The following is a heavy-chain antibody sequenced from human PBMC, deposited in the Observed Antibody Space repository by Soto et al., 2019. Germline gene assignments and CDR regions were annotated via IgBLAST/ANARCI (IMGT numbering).Heavy chain of an antibody. Sequence: HLQESGPGLVKPSGTLSLTCGVSGGSVISSSWWTWVRQSPEKGLEWIGEIYHAGSPNYNPSLQSRINISLDRSKNTFSLRLTSVTAADAAIYYCARGSSFRGDFDVWGQGTTVTVSS. CDR2: IYHAGSP. CDR1: GGSVISSSW. D-gene: IGHD2-21*01. CDR3: ARGSSFRGDFDV. J-gene: IGHJ3*01. V-gene: IGHV4-4*02.